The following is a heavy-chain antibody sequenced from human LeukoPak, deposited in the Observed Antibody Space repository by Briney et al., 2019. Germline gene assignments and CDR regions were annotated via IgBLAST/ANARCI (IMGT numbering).Heavy chain of an antibody. CDR2: IFHTGST. J-gene: IGHJ4*02. V-gene: IGHV4-31*11. Sequence: SETLSLTCAVSGDSISSGGHYWNWIRQRPGNGLEWIGYIFHTGSTYYSPSLKRRVTISVDTSKSQFSLKLSSVTAADTAVYYCARSPGIWNEYGRLEYWGQGALVTVSS. CDR3: ARSPGIWNEYGRLEY. D-gene: IGHD1-1*01. CDR1: GDSISSGGHY.